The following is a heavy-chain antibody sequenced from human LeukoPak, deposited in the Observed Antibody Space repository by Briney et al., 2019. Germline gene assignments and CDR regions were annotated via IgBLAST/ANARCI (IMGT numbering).Heavy chain of an antibody. CDR1: GYTFTGYY. CDR2: INPNSGGT. V-gene: IGHV1-2*06. J-gene: IGHJ4*02. D-gene: IGHD1-26*01. Sequence: ASVKVSCKASGYTFTGYYMHWVRQAPGQGLEWKGRINPNSGGTNYAQKFQGRVTMTRDTSISTAYMELSRLRSDDTAVYYCARDLGQATLSDYWGQGTLVTVSS. CDR3: ARDLGQATLSDY.